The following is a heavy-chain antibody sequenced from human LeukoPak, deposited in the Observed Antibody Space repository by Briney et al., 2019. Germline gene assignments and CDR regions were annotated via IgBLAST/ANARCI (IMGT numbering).Heavy chain of an antibody. CDR2: IYTSGST. D-gene: IGHD5-12*01. J-gene: IGHJ6*03. V-gene: IGHV4-4*07. Sequence: KTSETLSLTCTVSGGSISSYYWSWIRQPAGKGLEWIGRIYTSGSTNYNPSLKSRVTMSVDTSKNQFSLRLTSVTAADTAVYYCARAESGYSGYRNGYYYYYMDVWGKGTTVTVS. CDR3: ARAESGYSGYRNGYYYYYMDV. CDR1: GGSISSYY.